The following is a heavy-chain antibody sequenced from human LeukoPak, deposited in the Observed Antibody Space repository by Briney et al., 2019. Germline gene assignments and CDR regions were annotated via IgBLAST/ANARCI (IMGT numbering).Heavy chain of an antibody. Sequence: GGPLRLSCAASGFTFSTFEMNWVRQSPGKGLEWISWISNGGQTIYYTDSVKGRFTVSRDNAKNLLFLQMNSLRAEDTAVYYCARDAPGTVTNDYWGQGTLVSVCS. V-gene: IGHV3-48*03. CDR2: ISNGGQTI. CDR1: GFTFSTFE. CDR3: ARDAPGTVTNDY. J-gene: IGHJ4*02. D-gene: IGHD4-11*01.